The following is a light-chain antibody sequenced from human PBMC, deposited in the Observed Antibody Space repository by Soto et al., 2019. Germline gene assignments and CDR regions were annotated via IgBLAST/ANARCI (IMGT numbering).Light chain of an antibody. CDR2: GAS. J-gene: IGKJ1*01. V-gene: IGKV3-20*01. Sequence: EILLTQCPGTLSLSPGERATLSCRASQSVSSSYLAWYQQKPGQAPRLLIYGASSRATGIPDRFSSSGSGTDFTLTISRLEPEDFAVYYCQQYDSSPKTFGQGTKVDIK. CDR1: QSVSSSY. CDR3: QQYDSSPKT.